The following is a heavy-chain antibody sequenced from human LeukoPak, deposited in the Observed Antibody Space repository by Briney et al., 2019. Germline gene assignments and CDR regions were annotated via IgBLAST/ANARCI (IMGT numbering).Heavy chain of an antibody. Sequence: SETLSLTCAVYGGSFSGYYWSWIRQPPGKGMEWIGEINHSGSTNYNPSLKSRVTISVDTSKNQFSLKLSSVTAADTAVYYWARLEPYGSGSYYKGYYYYMDVWGKGTTVTISS. CDR2: INHSGST. CDR3: ARLEPYGSGSYYKGYYYYMDV. CDR1: GGSFSGYY. V-gene: IGHV4-34*01. J-gene: IGHJ6*03. D-gene: IGHD3-10*01.